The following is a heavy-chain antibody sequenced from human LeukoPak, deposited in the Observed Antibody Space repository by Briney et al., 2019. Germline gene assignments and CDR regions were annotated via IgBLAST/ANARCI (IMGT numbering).Heavy chain of an antibody. V-gene: IGHV3-30-3*01. CDR1: GFTFSSYA. J-gene: IGHJ4*02. Sequence: GGSLRLSCAASGFTFSSYAMHWVRQAPGKGLEWVAVISYDGSNKYYADSVKGRFTISRDNAKNSLYLQMNSLRAEDTAVYYCARDTSMITFGLFDYRGQGTLVTVSS. CDR3: ARDTSMITFGLFDY. CDR2: ISYDGSNK. D-gene: IGHD3-16*01.